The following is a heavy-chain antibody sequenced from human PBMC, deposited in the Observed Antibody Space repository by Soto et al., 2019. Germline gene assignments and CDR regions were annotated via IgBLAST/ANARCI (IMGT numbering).Heavy chain of an antibody. CDR1: GGTFRNYP. V-gene: IGHV1-69*02. CDR2: IFPLTDIP. Sequence: QVQLVQSGTEVKKPGSSVKVSCKASGGTFRNYPINWVRQAPGQGLEWMGSIFPLTDIPDYAQNFQARLTNSADKSTSTAYMELSSLPSDDTAMYFCARGPLVVLNYFESWGQGTLVTVSS. J-gene: IGHJ4*02. CDR3: ARGPLVVLNYFES.